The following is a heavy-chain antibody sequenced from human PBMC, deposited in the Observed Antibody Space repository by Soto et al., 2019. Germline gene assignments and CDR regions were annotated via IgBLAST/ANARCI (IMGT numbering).Heavy chain of an antibody. J-gene: IGHJ4*02. CDR2: INEDGSTI. CDR3: TRDFGGGGGY. V-gene: IGHV3-74*01. Sequence: EVQLVESGGGLVQPGGSLRLSCAASGFTFSTYWMHWVRQAPGKGLVWVSRINEDGSTINYADSVKGRFTISRDNAKNTLDREVNGGRAGDTAVYYCTRDFGGGGGYWGQGTLVTVSS. CDR1: GFTFSTYW. D-gene: IGHD3-10*01.